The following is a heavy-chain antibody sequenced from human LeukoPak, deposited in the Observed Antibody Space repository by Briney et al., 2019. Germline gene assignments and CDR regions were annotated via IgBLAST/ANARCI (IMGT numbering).Heavy chain of an antibody. V-gene: IGHV3-21*04. CDR3: AKSRGSYWVPEFDY. Sequence: GGSLRLSCAASGFTFSSYSMNWVRQAPGKGLEWVSSISSSSYIYYADSVEGRFTISRDNAQNSLYLQMNSLRAEDTAIYYCAKSRGSYWVPEFDYWGQGTLVTVSS. CDR1: GFTFSSYS. D-gene: IGHD1-26*01. CDR2: ISSSSYI. J-gene: IGHJ4*02.